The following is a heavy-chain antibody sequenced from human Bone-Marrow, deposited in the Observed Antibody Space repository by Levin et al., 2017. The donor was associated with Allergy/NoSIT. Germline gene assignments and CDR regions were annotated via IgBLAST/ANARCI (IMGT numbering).Heavy chain of an antibody. CDR3: ARDRSSSWLN. Sequence: HPGGSLRLSCAASGFSFSVYGLHWVRRAPGKGLEWVAFISYDGRNTYYADSVKGRFTISRDNSKNTLYVQMNSLRDEDTAVYYCARDRSSSWLNWGQGTLVTVSS. V-gene: IGHV3-30*03. CDR2: ISYDGRNT. CDR1: GFSFSVYG. J-gene: IGHJ4*02. D-gene: IGHD6-13*01.